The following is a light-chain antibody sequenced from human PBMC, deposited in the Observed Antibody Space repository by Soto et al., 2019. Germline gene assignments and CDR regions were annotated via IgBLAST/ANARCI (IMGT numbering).Light chain of an antibody. Sequence: QSLLTHPPSASGSPGQSVAVSCTVSSSDVGGYNYVSWYQQHPGKAPKLMIYEVNKRPSGVPDRFSGSKSGNTASLTVSGLQAEDEADYYCSSYAGSSNVFGTGTKVTAL. CDR3: SSYAGSSNV. CDR2: EVN. V-gene: IGLV2-8*01. CDR1: SSDVGGYNY. J-gene: IGLJ1*01.